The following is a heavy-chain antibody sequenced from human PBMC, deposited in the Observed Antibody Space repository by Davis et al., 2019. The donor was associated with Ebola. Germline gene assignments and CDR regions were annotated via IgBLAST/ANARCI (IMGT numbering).Heavy chain of an antibody. CDR1: GGSISSGGYS. J-gene: IGHJ3*02. V-gene: IGHV4-30-2*01. Sequence: SETLSLTCAVSGGSISSGGYSWSWIRQPPGKGLEWIGYIYHSGSTYYNPSLKSRVTISVDRSQNQFSLKLSSVTAADTAVYYCARDLAYGGNSGLAFDIWGQGTMVTVSS. CDR3: ARDLAYGGNSGLAFDI. CDR2: IYHSGST. D-gene: IGHD4-23*01.